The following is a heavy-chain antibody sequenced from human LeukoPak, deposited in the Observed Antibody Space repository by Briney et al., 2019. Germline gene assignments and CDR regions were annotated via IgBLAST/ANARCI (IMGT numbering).Heavy chain of an antibody. V-gene: IGHV3-74*01. CDR1: GFAVSTYS. Sequence: GGSLRLSCEGFGFAVSTYSMHWVRQTPGQGLVWVSRLNSDGIRTDYADSVRGRFTISRDNAKNTFYMYMDNLRAEDAAVYYCARAGFYNGYDYWGQGTLVTVSS. CDR3: ARAGFYNGYDY. D-gene: IGHD5-18*01. J-gene: IGHJ4*02. CDR2: LNSDGIRT.